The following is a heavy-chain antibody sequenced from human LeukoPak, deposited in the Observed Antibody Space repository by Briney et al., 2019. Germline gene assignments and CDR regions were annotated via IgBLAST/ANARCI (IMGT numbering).Heavy chain of an antibody. CDR2: IIPIFGTA. CDR1: GGTFSSYA. J-gene: IGHJ4*02. D-gene: IGHD1-1*01. V-gene: IGHV1-69*13. CDR3: ARDPGRTGYFDY. Sequence: GASVKVSCTASGGTFSSYAISWVRQAPGQGLEWMGGIIPIFGTANYAQKFQGRVTITADESTSTAYMELSSLRSEDTAVYYCARDPGRTGYFDYWGQGTLVTVSS.